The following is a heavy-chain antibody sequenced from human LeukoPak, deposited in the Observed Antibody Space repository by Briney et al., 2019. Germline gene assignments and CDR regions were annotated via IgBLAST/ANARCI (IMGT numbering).Heavy chain of an antibody. CDR1: GFTFSSYG. Sequence: PGGSLRLSCAASGFTFSSYGMHWVRQAPGKGLEWVAVISYDGSNKYYADSVKGRFTISRDNSKNTLYLQMNSLRAEDTAVYYCAKASRPLVVVTIYYFDYWGQGTLVTVSS. J-gene: IGHJ4*02. CDR2: ISYDGSNK. D-gene: IGHD2-21*02. CDR3: AKASRPLVVVTIYYFDY. V-gene: IGHV3-30*18.